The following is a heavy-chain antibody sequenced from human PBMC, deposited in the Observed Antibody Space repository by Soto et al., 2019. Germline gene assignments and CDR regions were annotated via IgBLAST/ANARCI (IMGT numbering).Heavy chain of an antibody. D-gene: IGHD1-26*01. Sequence: EVQLVESGGGLAKPGGSLRLSCAASGFTFSNVWMNWVRQAPGKGLEWVGRIKSKTDGGTTDYAVPVKARFTISRDDSKNTLYLQINSLKSEDTAVYYCTTVRPVSGSFDYWGQGTLVIVSS. CDR2: IKSKTDGGTT. CDR3: TTVRPVSGSFDY. CDR1: GFTFSNVW. J-gene: IGHJ4*02. V-gene: IGHV3-15*07.